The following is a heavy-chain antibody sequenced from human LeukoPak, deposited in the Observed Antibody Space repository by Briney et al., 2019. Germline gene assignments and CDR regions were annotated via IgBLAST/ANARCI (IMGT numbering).Heavy chain of an antibody. J-gene: IGHJ4*02. CDR2: INPNSGGT. V-gene: IGHV1-2*02. CDR1: GYTFAGYY. Sequence: ASVKVSCKASGYTFAGYYMHWVRQAPGQGLEWMGWINPNSGGTNYAQKFQGRVTMTRDTSIGTAYMELSRLRSDDTAVYYCAAITIFGVVISFDYWGQGTLVTVSS. D-gene: IGHD3-3*01. CDR3: AAITIFGVVISFDY.